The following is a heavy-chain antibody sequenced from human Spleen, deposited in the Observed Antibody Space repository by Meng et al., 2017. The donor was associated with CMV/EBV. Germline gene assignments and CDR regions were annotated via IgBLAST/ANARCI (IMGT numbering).Heavy chain of an antibody. V-gene: IGHV1-8*01. CDR3: ARIPQRRYYDFWSGLSLGTY. J-gene: IGHJ4*02. Sequence: ASVKVSCKASGYTFTSYDINWVRQATGQGLEWMGWMNPNSGNTGYAQKFQGRVTMTRNTSISTAYMELSSLRSEDTAVYYCARIPQRRYYDFWSGLSLGTYWGQGTLVTVSS. CDR2: MNPNSGNT. D-gene: IGHD3-3*01. CDR1: GYTFTSYD.